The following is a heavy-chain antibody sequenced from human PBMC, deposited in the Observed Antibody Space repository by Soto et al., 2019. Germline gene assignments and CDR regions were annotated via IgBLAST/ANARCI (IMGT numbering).Heavy chain of an antibody. CDR2: ISSSAGTI. D-gene: IGHD3-10*01. Sequence: QVQLVESGGGLVKPGGSLRLSCAASGLTFSDHYMTWIRQAPGKGLEWISYISSSAGTIYYADSVKGRFTISRDNATNSLYLQMTNLRDEDTAVYYCARAPYFGSGTYYYYALDVWGQGTTVTVSS. J-gene: IGHJ6*02. CDR1: GLTFSDHY. V-gene: IGHV3-11*01. CDR3: ARAPYFGSGTYYYYALDV.